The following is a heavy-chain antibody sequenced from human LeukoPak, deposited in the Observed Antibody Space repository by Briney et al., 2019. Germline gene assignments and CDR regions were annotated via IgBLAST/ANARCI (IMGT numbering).Heavy chain of an antibody. V-gene: IGHV1-46*01. D-gene: IGHD3-10*01. Sequence: ASVKVSCKASGYTFTGYYMHWVRQAPGQGLEWMGWINPSGGSTTYAQNFQGRVTMTRDTSTTTVYMELSSLRSEDTAVYYCARAMVRGLSNPFDYWGQGTLVTVSS. J-gene: IGHJ4*02. CDR1: GYTFTGYY. CDR2: INPSGGST. CDR3: ARAMVRGLSNPFDY.